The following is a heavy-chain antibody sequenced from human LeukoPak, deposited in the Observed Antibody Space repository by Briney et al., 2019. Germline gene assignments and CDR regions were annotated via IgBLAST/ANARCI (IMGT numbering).Heavy chain of an antibody. J-gene: IGHJ6*02. D-gene: IGHD2-15*01. CDR1: GFTFSHYG. Sequence: PGRSLRLSCAASGFTFSHYGMHWVRQAPGKGLEWVAVIWYDGSNKYYADSVKGRFIISRDNSKNTLYLQMNSLRAEDTAVYYCARELVVYQNYYYYYGMDVWGQGTTVTVSS. CDR3: ARELVVYQNYYYYYGMDV. CDR2: IWYDGSNK. V-gene: IGHV3-33*08.